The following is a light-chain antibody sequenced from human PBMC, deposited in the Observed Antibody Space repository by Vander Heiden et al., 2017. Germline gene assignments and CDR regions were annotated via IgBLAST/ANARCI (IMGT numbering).Light chain of an antibody. CDR2: GAS. Sequence: DIVMTQSPHSLALSLVQGAAIHCKSSRSVLYSSNNNDPLAWYQQKPGQPPKLLIHGASTRQSGVPDRFSGSGSGTDFTLTISSLQAEDVAVYYCQQYYTNPLTFGGGTKVEIK. CDR3: QQYYTNPLT. J-gene: IGKJ4*01. CDR1: RSVLYSSNNNDP. V-gene: IGKV4-1*01.